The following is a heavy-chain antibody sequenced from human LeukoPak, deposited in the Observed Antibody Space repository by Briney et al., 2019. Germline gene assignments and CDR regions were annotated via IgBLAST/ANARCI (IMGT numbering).Heavy chain of an antibody. CDR2: ISAYNGNT. V-gene: IGHV1-18*01. J-gene: IGHJ5*02. CDR3: AREKGSSWSPGGTWSAP. CDR1: GYTFTSYG. Sequence: ASVKVSCKASGYTFTSYGISWVRQAPGQGLEWMGWISAYNGNTNYAQKLQGRVTMTTDTSTSTAYMELRSLRSDDTAVYYCAREKGSSWSPGGTWSAPGAQGPLVTVSS. D-gene: IGHD6-13*01.